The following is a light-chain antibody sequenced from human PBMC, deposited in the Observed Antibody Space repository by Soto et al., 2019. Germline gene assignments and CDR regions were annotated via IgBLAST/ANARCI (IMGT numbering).Light chain of an antibody. J-gene: IGLJ1*01. Sequence: ALTQPRSVSGSPGQSVTISCTGTSSDVGGYNYVSWYQQHPGKAPKHIIYDVNKRPSGVPGRLSASKSGNTASLTISGLQAEDEADYYCSSYAGNFHFVFGSGTKVTVL. CDR2: DVN. CDR3: SSYAGNFHFV. V-gene: IGLV2-11*01. CDR1: SSDVGGYNY.